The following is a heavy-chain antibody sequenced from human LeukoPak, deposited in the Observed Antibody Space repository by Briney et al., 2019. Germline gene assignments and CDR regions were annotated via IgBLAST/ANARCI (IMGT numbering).Heavy chain of an antibody. CDR2: IKHDGSED. J-gene: IGHJ4*02. D-gene: IGHD5-18*01. Sequence: GGSLRLSCAASGFTFSNYWMTWVRQAPGKGLEWVANIKHDGSEDYYLDSVKGRFTISRDNAKSSMWLQMNSLRDEDTAVYYCAKDRGSGKYSYGLRFDYWGQGTLVTVSS. V-gene: IGHV3-7*01. CDR3: AKDRGSGKYSYGLRFDY. CDR1: GFTFSNYW.